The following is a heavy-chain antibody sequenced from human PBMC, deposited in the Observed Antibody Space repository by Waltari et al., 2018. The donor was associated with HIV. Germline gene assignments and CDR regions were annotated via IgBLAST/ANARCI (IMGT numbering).Heavy chain of an antibody. CDR2: ISMSCSTI. CDR1: GFTFSSYS. J-gene: IGHJ6*02. Sequence: EVQLVESGGGLVQPGGSLRLSCAASGFTFSSYSLNWVRPAPGKGLEWFSYISMSCSTIYYADSVKGLFTISRDNAKNSLYLQLNSLRAEDTAVYYCARDDYGMDVWCQGTTVTVSS. CDR3: ARDDYGMDV. V-gene: IGHV3-48*04.